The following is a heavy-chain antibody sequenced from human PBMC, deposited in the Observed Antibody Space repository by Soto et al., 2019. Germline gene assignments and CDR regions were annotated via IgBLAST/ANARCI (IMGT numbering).Heavy chain of an antibody. CDR2: IYYSGST. J-gene: IGHJ5*02. Sequence: QLQLQESGPGLVKPSETLSLTCTVSGGSISSSSYYWGWIRQPPGKGLEWIGSIYYSGSTYYNPSLTSRVTISVDTSKNQFSLKLSSVTAADTAVYYCARSGYDRSMFDPWGQGTLVTVSS. CDR1: GGSISSSSYY. V-gene: IGHV4-39*01. D-gene: IGHD5-12*01. CDR3: ARSGYDRSMFDP.